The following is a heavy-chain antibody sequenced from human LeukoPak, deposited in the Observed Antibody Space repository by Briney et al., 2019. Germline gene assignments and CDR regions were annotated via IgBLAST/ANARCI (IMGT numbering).Heavy chain of an antibody. Sequence: PSETLSLTCAVYGGSFSGYYWSWIRQPPGKGLEWIGEINHSGSTNYNPSLKSRVTISVDTSKNQFSLKLSSVTAADTAVYYCARGAKQYYYGSGSYYNGRMDAFDIWGQGTMVTVSS. D-gene: IGHD3-10*01. J-gene: IGHJ3*02. CDR1: GGSFSGYY. CDR3: ARGAKQYYYGSGSYYNGRMDAFDI. CDR2: INHSGST. V-gene: IGHV4-34*01.